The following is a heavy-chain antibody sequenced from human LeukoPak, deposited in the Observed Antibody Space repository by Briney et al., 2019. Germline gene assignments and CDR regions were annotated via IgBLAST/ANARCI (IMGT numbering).Heavy chain of an antibody. CDR3: AKKSWGAGYYDS. J-gene: IGHJ5*01. CDR1: GGSIISYY. V-gene: IGHV4-4*09. D-gene: IGHD2-15*01. Sequence: PSETLSLTCNVSGGSIISYYWTWLRQPPGKGLEWIGYIYTDGSTKYNPSLKSRVTMSLDRSKNQHSLKLISVTAADTAVYYCAKKSWGAGYYDSWGQGALVIVSS. CDR2: IYTDGST.